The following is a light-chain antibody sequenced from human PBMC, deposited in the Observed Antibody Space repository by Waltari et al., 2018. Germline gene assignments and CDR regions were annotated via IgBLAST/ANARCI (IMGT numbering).Light chain of an antibody. Sequence: HSVLTQPPSASGTPGQRVTISCSGSSSNIGSNTVNWSQHLPGTAPQLLIYSNNHRPSGVPERFSGSKSGTSASLAISGLQSEDEADYYCATWDDTLHVLFGGGTKLTVL. CDR2: SNN. CDR3: ATWDDTLHVL. V-gene: IGLV1-44*01. CDR1: SSNIGSNT. J-gene: IGLJ2*01.